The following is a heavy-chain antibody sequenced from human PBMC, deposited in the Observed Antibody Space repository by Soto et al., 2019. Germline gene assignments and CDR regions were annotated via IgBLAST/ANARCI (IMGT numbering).Heavy chain of an antibody. V-gene: IGHV1-18*01. CDR3: ARVLLRFLEWPNLGPGDY. D-gene: IGHD3-3*01. Sequence: GASVKVSCKASGYTFTSYGISWVRQAPGQGLEWMGWISAYNGNTNYAQKLQGRVTMTTDTSTSTAYMELRSLRSDDTAVYYCARVLLRFLEWPNLGPGDYWGQGNLVTVSS. J-gene: IGHJ4*02. CDR2: ISAYNGNT. CDR1: GYTFTSYG.